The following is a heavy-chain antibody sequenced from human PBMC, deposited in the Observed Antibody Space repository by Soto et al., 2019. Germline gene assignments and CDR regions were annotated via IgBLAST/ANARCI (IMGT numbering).Heavy chain of an antibody. CDR3: ARGPRGITMVRGVIKTRNWFDP. CDR2: INHSGST. Sequence: SVTLSLTCAVYGGSFSGYYWSWIRQPPGKGLEWIGEINHSGSTNYNPSLKSRVTISVDTSKNQFSLKLSSVTAADTAVYYCARGPRGITMVRGVIKTRNWFDPWGQGTLVTVSS. J-gene: IGHJ5*02. V-gene: IGHV4-34*01. D-gene: IGHD3-10*01. CDR1: GGSFSGYY.